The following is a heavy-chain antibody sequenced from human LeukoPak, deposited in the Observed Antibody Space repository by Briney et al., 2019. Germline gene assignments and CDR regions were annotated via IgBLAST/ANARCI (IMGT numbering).Heavy chain of an antibody. CDR1: GFTLSSYW. D-gene: IGHD3-22*01. Sequence: GGSLRLSCAASGFTLSSYWMHWVRQAPGKGLVWVSRIKSDGRTNYADSVKGRFTISRDNAKNTVSLQMNSLRAEDTHVYYCARAPSEIGGYYPEYFRHWGQGTLVIVSS. V-gene: IGHV3-74*01. CDR3: ARAPSEIGGYYPEYFRH. CDR2: IKSDGRT. J-gene: IGHJ1*01.